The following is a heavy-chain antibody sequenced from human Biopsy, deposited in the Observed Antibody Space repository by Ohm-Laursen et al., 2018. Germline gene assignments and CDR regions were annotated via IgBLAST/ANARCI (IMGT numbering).Heavy chain of an antibody. D-gene: IGHD5-12*01. J-gene: IGHJ2*01. Sequence: GTLSLTCTVSGGSISSDYWSWIRQTPGKGLEWIGYIYYSGSTNYNPSLKSRVTIPVDTSKNQFSLKVRSVTAADTAVYFRSRGGHSGYEFWYFDLWGRGTLVTVSS. CDR2: IYYSGST. CDR1: GGSISSDY. V-gene: IGHV4-59*12. CDR3: SRGGHSGYEFWYFDL.